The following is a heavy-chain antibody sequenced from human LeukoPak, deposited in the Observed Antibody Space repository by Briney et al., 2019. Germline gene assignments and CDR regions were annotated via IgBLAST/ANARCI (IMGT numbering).Heavy chain of an antibody. J-gene: IGHJ4*02. CDR2: IYYSGIT. CDR3: ARHTWRDGEIIEFDY. D-gene: IGHD3-16*02. Sequence: SETLSLTCTVSGDSISRYDWSWIRQPPGKGLEWIAYIYYSGITKYNPSLKSRVTISADTSRNQFSLNLISVTAADTAVYYCARHTWRDGEIIEFDYWGLGTLVTVSS. V-gene: IGHV4-59*08. CDR1: GDSISRYD.